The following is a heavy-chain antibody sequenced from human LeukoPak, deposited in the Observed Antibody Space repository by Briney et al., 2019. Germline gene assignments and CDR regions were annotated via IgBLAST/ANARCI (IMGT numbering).Heavy chain of an antibody. V-gene: IGHV1-69*06. D-gene: IGHD3-3*01. Sequence: SVKVSCKASGGTFSSYAISWVRQAPGQGLEWMGGIIPIFGTANYAQKFQGRVTITADKSTSTAYMELSSLRSEDTAVYYCAREGRYYDFWSGLDRYYFDYWGQGTLVTVSS. CDR3: AREGRYYDFWSGLDRYYFDY. J-gene: IGHJ4*02. CDR1: GGTFSSYA. CDR2: IIPIFGTA.